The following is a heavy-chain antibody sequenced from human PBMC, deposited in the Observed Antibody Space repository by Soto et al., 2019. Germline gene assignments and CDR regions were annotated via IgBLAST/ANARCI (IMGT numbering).Heavy chain of an antibody. J-gene: IGHJ5*02. Sequence: GGSLRLSCAASGFTFSSYAMHWVRQAPGKGLEWVAVISYDGSNKYYADSVKGRFTISRDNSNHTLYLQMNSLRAEDTAVYYCARDVGGVLVPAAMPEGWFDPWGQGT. D-gene: IGHD2-2*01. CDR3: ARDVGGVLVPAAMPEGWFDP. CDR2: ISYDGSNK. V-gene: IGHV3-30-3*01. CDR1: GFTFSSYA.